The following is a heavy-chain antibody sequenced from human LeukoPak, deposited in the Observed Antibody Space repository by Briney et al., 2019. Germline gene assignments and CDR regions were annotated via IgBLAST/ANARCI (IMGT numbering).Heavy chain of an antibody. CDR3: AKEMYSSGYFDY. J-gene: IGHJ4*02. V-gene: IGHV3-23*01. CDR2: ISGSGGST. CDR1: GFTLSSYA. D-gene: IGHD6-19*01. Sequence: GGSLRLSCAASGFTLSSYAMGWVRQAPGKGLEWVSAISGSGGSTYYADSVKGRFTISRDNSKNTLYLQMNSLRAEDTAVYYCAKEMYSSGYFDYWGQGTLVTVSS.